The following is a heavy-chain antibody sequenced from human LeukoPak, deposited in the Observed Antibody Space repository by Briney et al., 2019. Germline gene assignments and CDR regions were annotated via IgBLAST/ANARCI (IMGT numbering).Heavy chain of an antibody. D-gene: IGHD1-26*01. CDR2: IYYSGST. Sequence: SETLSLTCTVSGGSISSYYWSWIRQPPGKGLEWIGYIYYSGSTNYNPSLKSRVTISIDTSKNQFSLKVSSVTAADTVVYYCASRRVGAFDYWGQGTLVTVSS. CDR1: GGSISSYY. CDR3: ASRRVGAFDY. J-gene: IGHJ4*02. V-gene: IGHV4-59*08.